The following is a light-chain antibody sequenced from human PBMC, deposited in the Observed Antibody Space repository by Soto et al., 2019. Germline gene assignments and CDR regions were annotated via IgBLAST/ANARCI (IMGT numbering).Light chain of an antibody. J-gene: IGKJ4*01. CDR1: QSISSN. V-gene: IGKV3-15*01. CDR2: GAS. Sequence: ETVMTQSPATLSVSPGERATLSCRASQSISSNLAWYQQKPGQAPRLLIFGASTRATGIPVRFSGSGSGTEFTLTISSLQSEDFAVYYCQQYNNWPSSLTFGGGTRWIS. CDR3: QQYNNWPSSLT.